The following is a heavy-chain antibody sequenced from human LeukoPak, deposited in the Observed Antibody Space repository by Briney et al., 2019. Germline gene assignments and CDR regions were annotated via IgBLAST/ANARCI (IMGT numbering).Heavy chain of an antibody. CDR3: AIHDPNIAAAGTPVFGY. Sequence: WIRQPPGKGLEWIASISYSGSTYYNPYLKSRVSISVDTSKNQFSLKLNSVTAADTAVYYCAIHDPNIAAAGTPVFGYWSQGTLFTVSS. V-gene: IGHV4-39*01. J-gene: IGHJ4*02. D-gene: IGHD6-13*01. CDR2: ISYSGST.